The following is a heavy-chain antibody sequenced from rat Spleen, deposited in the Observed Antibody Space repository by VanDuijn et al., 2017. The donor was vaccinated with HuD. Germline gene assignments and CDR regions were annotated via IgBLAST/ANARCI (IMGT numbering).Heavy chain of an antibody. Sequence: EVQLVESGGGLVQPGRSLKLSCAASGFTFSNYYMAWVRQAPTKGLEWVASISPSGGSTYYPDSVKGRFTISRDNAKSTLYLQMDSLRSEDTATYYCARHWGYNNHFDYWGQGVMVTVSS. D-gene: IGHD1-10*01. CDR1: GFTFSNYY. J-gene: IGHJ2*01. CDR2: ISPSGGST. CDR3: ARHWGYNNHFDY. V-gene: IGHV5-25*01.